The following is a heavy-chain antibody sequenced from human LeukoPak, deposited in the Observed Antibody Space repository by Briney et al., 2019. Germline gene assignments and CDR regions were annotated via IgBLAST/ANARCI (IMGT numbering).Heavy chain of an antibody. CDR2: IYHTGNT. CDR3: AREDYDDSGAWYFDL. Sequence: SGTLSLTCAVSGGSITSANWWSWVRQSPGKGLEWIGEIYHTGNTNYNPSLNSRVSISLDKSKNQFSLKLTSVTAADTAVYYCAREDYDDSGAWYFDLWGRGTLVIVSS. CDR1: GGSITSANW. J-gene: IGHJ2*01. D-gene: IGHD3-3*01. V-gene: IGHV4-4*02.